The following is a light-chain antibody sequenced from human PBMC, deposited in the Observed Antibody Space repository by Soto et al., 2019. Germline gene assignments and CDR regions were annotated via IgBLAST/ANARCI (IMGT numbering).Light chain of an antibody. CDR3: QQYDNSPRT. CDR1: QSVNSNF. J-gene: IGKJ1*01. V-gene: IGKV3-20*01. CDR2: GAS. Sequence: EIVLTQSPGTLSLSPGERATLSCRASQSVNSNFLAWYQQTPGQGPRLLLYGASSRTTSIPDRFSGGGSGTDFTLTSSRLSPEYFAEYYSQQYDNSPRTFGQGTKVEIK.